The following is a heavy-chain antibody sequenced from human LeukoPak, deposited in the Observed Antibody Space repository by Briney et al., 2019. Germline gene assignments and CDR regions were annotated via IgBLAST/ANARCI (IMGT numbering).Heavy chain of an antibody. CDR2: ISNSGST. CDR3: ARLLDYGDTYFDY. CDR1: GGSISSYY. J-gene: IGHJ4*02. V-gene: IGHV4-4*07. D-gene: IGHD4-17*01. Sequence: SETLSLTCTVSGGSISSYYWNWIRQPAGKGLEWIGRISNSGSTNYNPSLKSRVTMSIDTSKNQFSLKLSSVTAADTAVYYCARLLDYGDTYFDYWGQGTLVTVSS.